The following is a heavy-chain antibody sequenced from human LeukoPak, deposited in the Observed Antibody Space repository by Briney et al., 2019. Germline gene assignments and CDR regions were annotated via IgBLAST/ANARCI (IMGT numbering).Heavy chain of an antibody. J-gene: IGHJ4*02. Sequence: GGSLRLSCTASGFTFGDYAMSWVRQAPGKGLEWGGFIRSKAYGGTTEYAASVKVRFTISRDDSKSIAYLQMNSLKTEDTAVYYCTREAVGADYGDYDTDIWGQGTLVTVSS. CDR1: GFTFGDYA. V-gene: IGHV3-49*04. CDR2: IRSKAYGGTT. CDR3: TREAVGADYGDYDTDI. D-gene: IGHD4-17*01.